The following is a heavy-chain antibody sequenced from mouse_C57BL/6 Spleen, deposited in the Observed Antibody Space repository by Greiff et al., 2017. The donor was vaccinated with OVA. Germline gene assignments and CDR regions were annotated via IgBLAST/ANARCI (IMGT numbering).Heavy chain of an antibody. CDR3: ARGGYEVSQYYFDY. D-gene: IGHD2-3*01. CDR2: IYPGDGVT. J-gene: IGHJ2*01. CDR1: GYAFSSSW. Sequence: QVHVKQSGPELVKPGASVKISCKASGYAFSSSWMNWVKQRPGQGLEWIGRIYPGDGVTNYNGKFKGKATLTADNSSCTAYMQLSSLTSEDSAVYICARGGYEVSQYYFDYWGQGTTLTVSS. V-gene: IGHV1-82*01.